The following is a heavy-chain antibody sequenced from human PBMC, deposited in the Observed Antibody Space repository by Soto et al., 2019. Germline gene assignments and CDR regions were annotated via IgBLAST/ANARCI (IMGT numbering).Heavy chain of an antibody. D-gene: IGHD1-1*01. V-gene: IGHV3-64D*08. Sequence: GGSLRLSCSASGFTFSSFTMYWVRLAPGKGLEYVSAISHYGDVTHFAESVKDRFTISRDNSKNIVFLQMSSLRTEDTAVYYCVKDGRNTLVHWGQGT. CDR2: ISHYGDVT. CDR3: VKDGRNTLVH. CDR1: GFTFSSFT. J-gene: IGHJ4*02.